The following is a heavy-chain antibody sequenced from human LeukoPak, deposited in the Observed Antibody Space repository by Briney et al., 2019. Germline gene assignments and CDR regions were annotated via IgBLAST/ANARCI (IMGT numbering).Heavy chain of an antibody. Sequence: SETLSLTCAVYDRSFRTYFWTWILQLPGKGLEWIGETTYSENTSYNPSLKSRVTISVDTSKNQFSLKLTSVTAADTGLYYCARGGFYGSGRSTDYWGQGTLVTVSS. J-gene: IGHJ4*02. CDR3: ARGGFYGSGRSTDY. CDR1: DRSFRTYF. V-gene: IGHV4-34*01. D-gene: IGHD3-10*01. CDR2: TTYSENT.